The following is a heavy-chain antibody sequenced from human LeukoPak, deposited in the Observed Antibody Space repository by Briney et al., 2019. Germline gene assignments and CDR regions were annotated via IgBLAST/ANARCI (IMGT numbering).Heavy chain of an antibody. D-gene: IGHD3-10*01. CDR2: IYSGGST. CDR1: GFTVSSNY. Sequence: GGSLRLSCAASGFTVSSNYMSWVRQAPGKGLEWVSVIYSGGSTYYADSVKGRFTISRDNSKNTLYLQMTSLRAEDTAIYYCAKDSMVRGVDDLDYWGQGTLVTVSS. CDR3: AKDSMVRGVDDLDY. J-gene: IGHJ4*02. V-gene: IGHV3-66*01.